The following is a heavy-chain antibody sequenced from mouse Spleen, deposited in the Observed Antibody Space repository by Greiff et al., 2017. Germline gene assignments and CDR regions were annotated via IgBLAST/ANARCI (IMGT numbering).Heavy chain of an antibody. V-gene: IGHV1-7*01. CDR1: GYTFTSYW. D-gene: IGHD1-1*01. CDR3: ARGGLFYYDGSYYAMDY. Sequence: VQRVESGAELAKPGASVKLSCKASGYTFTSYWMHWVKQRPGQGLEWIGYINPSSGYTKYNQKFKDKATLTADKSSSTAYMQLSSLTYEDSAVYYCARGGLFYYDGSYYAMDYWGQGTSVTVSS. CDR2: INPSSGYT. J-gene: IGHJ4*01.